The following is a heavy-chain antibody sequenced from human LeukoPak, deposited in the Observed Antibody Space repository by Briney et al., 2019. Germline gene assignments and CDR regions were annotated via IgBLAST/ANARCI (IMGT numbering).Heavy chain of an antibody. CDR1: GASLSSYY. D-gene: IGHD1-26*01. V-gene: IGHV4-59*08. CDR3: ARVGATSDRDY. CDR2: VYYSGST. Sequence: PSETLSLTCSVSGASLSSYYWDWLRQPPGKGLEWIGYVYYSGSTNYNPSLKSRVTISVDTSKNQFSLKLSSVTAADTAVYYCARVGATSDRDYWGQGTLVTVSS. J-gene: IGHJ4*02.